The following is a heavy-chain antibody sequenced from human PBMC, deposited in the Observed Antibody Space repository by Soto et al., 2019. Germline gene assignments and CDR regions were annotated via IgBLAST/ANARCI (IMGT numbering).Heavy chain of an antibody. Sequence: VQLVQSGAEVKKPGASVKVSCKASGYTFTSYGISWVRQAPGQGLEWMGWISAYNGNTNYAQKLQGRVTMTTDTSTSTAYMELRSLRSDDTAVYSCAREPLPDGSSTSCYTIRYGMDVWGQGTTVTVSS. V-gene: IGHV1-18*01. J-gene: IGHJ6*02. CDR1: GYTFTSYG. CDR2: ISAYNGNT. D-gene: IGHD2-2*02. CDR3: AREPLPDGSSTSCYTIRYGMDV.